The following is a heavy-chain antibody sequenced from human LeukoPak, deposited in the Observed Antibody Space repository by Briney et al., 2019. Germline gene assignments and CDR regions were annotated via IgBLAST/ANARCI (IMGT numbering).Heavy chain of an antibody. D-gene: IGHD1-26*01. V-gene: IGHV3-30*03. J-gene: IGHJ6*02. Sequence: GRSLRLSCAASGFTFSNYGMHWVRQAPGKGLEWVAVILYDGNNKYYTDSVKGRFTISRDNAKNSLYLQMNSLRAEDTAVYYCARVKKRSYSYYYGMDVWGQGTTVTVSS. CDR2: ILYDGNNK. CDR3: ARVKKRSYSYYYGMDV. CDR1: GFTFSNYG.